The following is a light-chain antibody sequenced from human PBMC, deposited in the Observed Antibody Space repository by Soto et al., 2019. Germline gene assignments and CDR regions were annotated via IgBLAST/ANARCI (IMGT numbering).Light chain of an antibody. J-gene: IGKJ2*01. CDR3: HHFGSSRHT. CDR1: QSVSSTY. CDR2: GAS. Sequence: EIVMTQSPGTLSFSPGERATLSCRASQSVSSTYLAWYRHKPGQAPRLLIYGASSRAAGIPDRFSGSGSGTDFTLTISRLEPEDFAVYYCHHFGSSRHTFGQGTKVDI. V-gene: IGKV3-20*01.